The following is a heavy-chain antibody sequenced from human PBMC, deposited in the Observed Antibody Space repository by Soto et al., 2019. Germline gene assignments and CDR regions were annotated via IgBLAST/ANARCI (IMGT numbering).Heavy chain of an antibody. Sequence: LRLSCAASGFSVSSNHMSWVRQAPGKGLEWVSVIYSGGSTYYADSVKGRFTISRDNSKNTLYLQMNSLRAEDTAVYYCARSYSSSWLFDYWGQGTLVTVSS. V-gene: IGHV3-53*01. CDR1: GFSVSSNH. CDR3: ARSYSSSWLFDY. D-gene: IGHD6-13*01. CDR2: IYSGGST. J-gene: IGHJ4*02.